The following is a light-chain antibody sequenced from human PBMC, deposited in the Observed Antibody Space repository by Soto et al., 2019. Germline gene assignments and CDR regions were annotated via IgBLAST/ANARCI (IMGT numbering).Light chain of an antibody. J-gene: IGKJ2*01. CDR2: GAS. CDR3: QQYGSSPYT. V-gene: IGKV3-20*01. CDR1: QSVSSSY. Sequence: EIVLTQSPGALSLSPGERATLSCRASQSVSSSYLAWYQQQPGQTPRLLIYGASTRATGIPDRFSGSGSGNDFTLNISRLEPEDFAVYYCQQYGSSPYTFGQGTKLEIK.